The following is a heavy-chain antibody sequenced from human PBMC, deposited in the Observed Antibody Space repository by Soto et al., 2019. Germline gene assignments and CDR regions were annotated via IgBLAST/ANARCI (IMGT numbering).Heavy chain of an antibody. Sequence: QVHLVQSGTEVKKPGSSVKVSCKASGGTFSSSGFSWGRQAPGQGLEWMGMIVPSLDTTNYAQKFQARVTITADEVTSTAYMELRSLRSEDTAVYYCARWPQPRYTADPYAVDVWGQGTMVIVSS. J-gene: IGHJ6*02. V-gene: IGHV1-69*11. D-gene: IGHD3-16*02. CDR2: IVPSLDTT. CDR1: GGTFSSSG. CDR3: ARWPQPRYTADPYAVDV.